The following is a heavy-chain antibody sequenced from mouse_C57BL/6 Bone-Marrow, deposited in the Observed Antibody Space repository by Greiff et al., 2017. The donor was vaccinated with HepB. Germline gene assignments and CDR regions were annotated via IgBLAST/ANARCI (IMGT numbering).Heavy chain of an antibody. CDR1: GYTFTSYW. CDR2: IHPNSGST. V-gene: IGHV1-64*01. D-gene: IGHD1-1*01. J-gene: IGHJ2*01. CDR3: ARGVFITTVVVPFDY. Sequence: QVQLKQPGAELVKPGASVKLSCKASGYTFTSYWMHWVKQRPGQGLEWIGMIHPNSGSTNYNEKFKSKATLTVDKSSSTAYMQLSSLTSEDSAVYYCARGVFITTVVVPFDYWGQGTTLTVSS.